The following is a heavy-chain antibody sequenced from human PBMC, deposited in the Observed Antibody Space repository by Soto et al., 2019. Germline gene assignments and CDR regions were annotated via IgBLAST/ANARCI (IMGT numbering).Heavy chain of an antibody. CDR3: ARDDVLCDGGRCYGVPLDV. CDR2: IQSGGPT. Sequence: GGSLRLSCAASGFTVSSKYMSWVRQAPGKGLEWVSLIQSGGPTYYADSVKGRFTISRDTSENTVHLQMDSLRAEDTAVYYCARDDVLCDGGRCYGVPLDVWGKGTKVTVSS. V-gene: IGHV3-66*01. J-gene: IGHJ6*04. CDR1: GFTVSSKY. D-gene: IGHD2-15*01.